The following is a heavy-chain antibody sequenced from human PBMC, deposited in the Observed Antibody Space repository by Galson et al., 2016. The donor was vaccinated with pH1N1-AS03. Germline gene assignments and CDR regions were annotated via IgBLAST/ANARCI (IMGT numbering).Heavy chain of an antibody. CDR2: IKRETDGGTT. CDR1: GFTFSNAW. CDR3: TTDPRGGNCYWDY. J-gene: IGHJ4*02. V-gene: IGHV3-15*07. Sequence: SLRLSCAASGFTFSNAWMNWVRQAPGKGLEWVGRIKRETDGGTTDYAAPVKGRFTISRDDSKNTLYLQMSDLKTEDTAVYYCTTDPRGGNCYWDYWGQGILVTVSS. D-gene: IGHD2-21*02.